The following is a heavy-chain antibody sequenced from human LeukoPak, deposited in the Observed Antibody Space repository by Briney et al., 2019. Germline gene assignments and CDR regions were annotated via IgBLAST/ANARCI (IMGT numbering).Heavy chain of an antibody. CDR2: INHSGST. J-gene: IGHJ3*02. D-gene: IGHD2-21*01. Sequence: PSETLSPTCAVYGGSFSGYYWSWIRQPPGKGLEWIGEINHSGSTNYNPSLKSRVTISVDTSKNQFSLKLSSVTAADTAVYYCARHVEVALRTSADAFDIWGQGTMVTVSS. CDR3: ARHVEVALRTSADAFDI. CDR1: GGSFSGYY. V-gene: IGHV4-34*01.